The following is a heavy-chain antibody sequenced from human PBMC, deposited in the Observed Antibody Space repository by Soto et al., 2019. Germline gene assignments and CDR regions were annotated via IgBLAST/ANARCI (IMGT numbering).Heavy chain of an antibody. J-gene: IGHJ4*02. CDR3: ARGYDYGSKYFDY. CDR1: GYTFTGYY. CDR2: ISPSGGST. Sequence: ASVKVSCNASGYTFTGYYMHLVRQAPGQGLEWMGWISPSGGSTNYAQKFQGRVTMTRDTSTSTVYMELSSLRSEDTAVYYCARGYDYGSKYFDYWGQGTLVTVSS. V-gene: IGHV1-46*01. D-gene: IGHD4-17*01.